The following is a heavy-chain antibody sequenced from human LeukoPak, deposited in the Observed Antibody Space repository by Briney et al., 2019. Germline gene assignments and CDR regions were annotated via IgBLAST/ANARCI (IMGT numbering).Heavy chain of an antibody. CDR2: IYYSGST. CDR1: GGSISSYY. CDR3: ARDSPPHSSGWYWFDP. Sequence: PSETLSLTCTVSGGSISSYYWSWNRQPPGKGLEWIGYIYYSGSTNYNPSLKSRVTISVDTSKNQFSLKLSSVTAADTAVYYCARDSPPHSSGWYWFDPWGQGTLVTVSS. D-gene: IGHD6-19*01. J-gene: IGHJ5*02. V-gene: IGHV4-59*01.